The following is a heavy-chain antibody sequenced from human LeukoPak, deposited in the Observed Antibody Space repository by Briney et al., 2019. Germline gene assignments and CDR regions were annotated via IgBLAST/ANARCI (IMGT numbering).Heavy chain of an antibody. CDR3: ARAVAPRSVDI. Sequence: GGSLRLSCAASGFTFSIYRMSWVRQAPGEGVEWGTNIKQEASGKYYVISVKGRFTISRDNAKNSLYPQMNSLRDEDTAIYYCARAVAPRSVDIWGQGTMVTVSA. V-gene: IGHV3-7*04. D-gene: IGHD6-19*01. CDR1: GFTFSIYR. CDR2: IKQEASGK. J-gene: IGHJ3*02.